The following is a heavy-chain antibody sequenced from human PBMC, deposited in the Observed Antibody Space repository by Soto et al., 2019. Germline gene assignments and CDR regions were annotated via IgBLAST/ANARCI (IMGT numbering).Heavy chain of an antibody. V-gene: IGHV1-69*13. D-gene: IGHD1-26*01. CDR3: ARVRRGSYYFVDY. Sequence: SVKVSCKASGGTFSSYAISWVRQAPGQGLEWMGGIIPIFGTANYAQKLQGRVTITADESTSTAYMELSSLRSEDTAVYYCARVRRGSYYFVDYWGQGTLVTVSS. CDR1: GGTFSSYA. CDR2: IIPIFGTA. J-gene: IGHJ4*02.